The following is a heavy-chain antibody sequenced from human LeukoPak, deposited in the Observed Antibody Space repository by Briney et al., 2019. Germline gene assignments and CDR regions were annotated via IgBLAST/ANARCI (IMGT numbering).Heavy chain of an antibody. J-gene: IGHJ3*02. CDR2: ISYDGSNK. CDR3: AKDTDFWSGSVAFDI. Sequence: GGSLRLSCAASGFTFSSYGMHWVRQAPGKGLEWVAVISYDGSNKYYADSVKGRFTISRDNSKNTLYLQMNSLRAEDTAVYYCAKDTDFWSGSVAFDIWGQGTMVTVSS. CDR1: GFTFSSYG. V-gene: IGHV3-30*18. D-gene: IGHD3-3*01.